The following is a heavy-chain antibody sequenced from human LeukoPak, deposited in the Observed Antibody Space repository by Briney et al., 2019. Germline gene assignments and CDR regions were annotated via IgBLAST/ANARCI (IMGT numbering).Heavy chain of an antibody. D-gene: IGHD6-19*01. CDR2: INPSGGST. J-gene: IGHJ4*02. CDR3: ATHSSGWYYFDY. Sequence: ASVKVSCKASGYTFTGYYMHWVRQAPGQGLEWMGIINPSGGSTSYAQKFQGRVTMTRDTSTSTVYMELSSLRSEDTAVYYCATHSSGWYYFDYWGQGTLVTVSS. CDR1: GYTFTGYY. V-gene: IGHV1-46*01.